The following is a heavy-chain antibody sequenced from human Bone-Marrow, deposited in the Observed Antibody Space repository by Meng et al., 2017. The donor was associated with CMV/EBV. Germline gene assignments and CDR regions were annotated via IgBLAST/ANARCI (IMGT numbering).Heavy chain of an antibody. V-gene: IGHV3-23*01. J-gene: IGHJ6*02. Sequence: GGSLRLSCGGSGFTFRSYAMNWVRQAPGKGLEWVSVIAGWDGSTDYADSVKGRFTISRDNSKNTVFLQMTSLIAEDTAIYYCAKENSVATFYGMDVWGQGTTVTVSS. CDR3: AKENSVATFYGMDV. CDR1: GFTFRSYA. CDR2: IAGWDGST. D-gene: IGHD2-15*01.